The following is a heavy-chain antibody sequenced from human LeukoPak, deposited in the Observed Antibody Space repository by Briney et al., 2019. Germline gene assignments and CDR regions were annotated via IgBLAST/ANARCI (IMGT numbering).Heavy chain of an antibody. J-gene: IGHJ4*02. CDR3: ARVVFMRYYDILTGYYRPMAFDY. Sequence: PSETLSLTCAVSGGSISSSNWWSWVRQPPGKGLEWIGEIYHSGSTNYNPSLKSRVTISADKSKNQFSLKLSSVTAADTAVYYCARVVFMRYYDILTGYYRPMAFDYWGQGTLVTVSS. V-gene: IGHV4-4*02. CDR2: IYHSGST. D-gene: IGHD3-9*01. CDR1: GGSISSSNW.